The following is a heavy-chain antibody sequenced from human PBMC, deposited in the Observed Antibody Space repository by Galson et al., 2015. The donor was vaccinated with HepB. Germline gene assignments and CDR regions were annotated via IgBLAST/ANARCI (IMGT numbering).Heavy chain of an antibody. CDR3: AKDGRTSSKRGWFFDL. D-gene: IGHD2-15*01. Sequence: SLRLSCAASGFTFSTYDMHWVRQAPGKGLEWVAVISYDGRNKYYADSVKGRFTISRDNVKKTQFLQMNSLRGDDTAVYYCAKDGRTSSKRGWFFDLWGRGTLVTVSS. CDR1: GFTFSTYD. V-gene: IGHV3-30*18. CDR2: ISYDGRNK. J-gene: IGHJ2*01.